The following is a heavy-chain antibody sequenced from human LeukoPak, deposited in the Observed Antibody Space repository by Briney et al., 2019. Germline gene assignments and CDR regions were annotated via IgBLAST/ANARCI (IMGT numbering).Heavy chain of an antibody. CDR3: ARGQQQLAGDY. D-gene: IGHD6-13*01. CDR2: INPHSGGT. Sequence: ASLKVSCKASGYTFTGYYMHWGRQAPGQGLEWMGWINPHSGGTNYAQKFQGGVTMTRDTSISTAYMGLSWLRSDDTAVYYCARGQQQLAGDYWGQGTLVTVSS. CDR1: GYTFTGYY. J-gene: IGHJ4*02. V-gene: IGHV1-2*02.